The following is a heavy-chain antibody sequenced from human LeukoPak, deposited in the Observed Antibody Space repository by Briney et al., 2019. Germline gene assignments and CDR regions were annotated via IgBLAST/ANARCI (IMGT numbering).Heavy chain of an antibody. CDR1: GYTFTSYG. V-gene: IGHV1-18*01. Sequence: ASVKVPCKASGYTFTSYGISWVRQAPGQGLEWMGWISAYNGNTNYAQKLQGRVTMTTDTSTSTAYMELRSLRSDDTAVYYCARGLGIEGTTQVDFWGQGTLVTVSS. J-gene: IGHJ4*02. CDR2: ISAYNGNT. CDR3: ARGLGIEGTTQVDF. D-gene: IGHD1-26*01.